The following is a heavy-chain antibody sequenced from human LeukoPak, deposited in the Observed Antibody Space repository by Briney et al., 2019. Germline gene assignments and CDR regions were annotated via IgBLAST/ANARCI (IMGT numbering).Heavy chain of an antibody. Sequence: SQTLSLTCAISGDSVSTNSAAWNCIRQSPSRGLEWLGRTYYRSKWYTDYAVSVRSRITIKPDTSKNQFSLQLDSVTPEDTAVYYCAREWGEGFDIWGQGTVVTVSS. CDR2: TYYRSKWYT. J-gene: IGHJ3*02. CDR3: AREWGEGFDI. V-gene: IGHV6-1*01. D-gene: IGHD3-16*01. CDR1: GDSVSTNSAA.